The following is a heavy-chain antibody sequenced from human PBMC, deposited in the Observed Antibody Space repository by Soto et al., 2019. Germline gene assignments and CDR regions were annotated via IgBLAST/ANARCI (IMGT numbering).Heavy chain of an antibody. J-gene: IGHJ4*02. CDR3: VRDLDGSGSYYTDD. D-gene: IGHD3-10*01. Sequence: ASVKVSCKASGYNFINYGITWVRQAPGQGLEWMGRISVHNGNTNCAQKLQGRVTMTTDTSTSTAYMELRSMRSDDTAVYYCVRDLDGSGSYYTDDWGPGTMVTVSS. CDR1: GYNFINYG. CDR2: ISVHNGNT. V-gene: IGHV1-18*01.